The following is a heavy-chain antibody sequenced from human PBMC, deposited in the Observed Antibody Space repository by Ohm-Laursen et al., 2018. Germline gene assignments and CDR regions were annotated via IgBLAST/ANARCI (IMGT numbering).Heavy chain of an antibody. Sequence: SLRLSCAASGFTFSDYYMSWIRQAPGKGLERVSYISSGSTIYYADSVRGRFTISRDNAKNSLYLQMNSLRAEDTAVYYCARAGVAAASKLGYWGQGTLVTVSS. D-gene: IGHD6-13*01. CDR2: ISSGSTI. V-gene: IGHV3-11*01. J-gene: IGHJ4*02. CDR3: ARAGVAAASKLGY. CDR1: GFTFSDYY.